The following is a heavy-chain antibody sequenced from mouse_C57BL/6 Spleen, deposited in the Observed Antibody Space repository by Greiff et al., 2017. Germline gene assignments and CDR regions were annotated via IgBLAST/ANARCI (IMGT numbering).Heavy chain of an antibody. CDR1: GFSLTSYG. J-gene: IGHJ3*01. CDR2: IWGVGST. D-gene: IGHD1-1*01. Sequence: VQLQQSGPGLVAPSQSLSITCTVSGFSLTSYGVDWVRQSPGKGLEWLGVIWGVGSTNYNSALKSRLSISKDNSKSQVFLKMNSLQTDDTAMYYCASAYGSPGFAYWGQGTLVTVAA. V-gene: IGHV2-6*01. CDR3: ASAYGSPGFAY.